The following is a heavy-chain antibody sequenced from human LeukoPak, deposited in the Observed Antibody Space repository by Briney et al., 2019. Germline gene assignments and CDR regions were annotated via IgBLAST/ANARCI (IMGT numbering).Heavy chain of an antibody. CDR2: INSDGSST. V-gene: IGHV3-74*01. J-gene: IGHJ5*02. Sequence: PGGSLRLPCAASGFTFSSYWMHWVRQAPGKGLVWVSRINSDGSSTSYADSVKGRFTISRDNAKNTLYLQMNSLRAEDTAVYYCARAIFDYYDSSGYSEGLDPWGQGTLVTVSS. D-gene: IGHD3-22*01. CDR3: ARAIFDYYDSSGYSEGLDP. CDR1: GFTFSSYW.